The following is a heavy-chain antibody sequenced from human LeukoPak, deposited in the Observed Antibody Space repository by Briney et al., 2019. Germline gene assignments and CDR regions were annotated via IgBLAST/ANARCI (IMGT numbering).Heavy chain of an antibody. Sequence: SETLSLTCTVSGGSISRYYWSWIRQPPGKGLEWIGYIYYSGSTNYNPSLKSRVTISVDTSKNQFSLKLSSVTAADTAVYYCARTSLLRYFDWFGPHAFDIWGQGTMVTVSS. CDR1: GGSISRYY. D-gene: IGHD3-9*01. CDR2: IYYSGST. V-gene: IGHV4-59*01. J-gene: IGHJ3*02. CDR3: ARTSLLRYFDWFGPHAFDI.